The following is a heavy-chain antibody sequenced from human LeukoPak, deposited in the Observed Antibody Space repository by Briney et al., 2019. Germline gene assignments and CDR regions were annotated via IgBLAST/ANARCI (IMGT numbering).Heavy chain of an antibody. Sequence: PSETLSLTCAVSGGSLSSGGYFWGWIRQYPGKGLEWIGCISHSGTSYYNPSLKSRVTISVDTSRNQFSLELSSVTAADTAVYFCAREHRDGHNYSDFWGQGALVTVSS. CDR1: GGSLSSGGYF. D-gene: IGHD5-24*01. CDR2: ISHSGTS. J-gene: IGHJ4*02. V-gene: IGHV4-31*11. CDR3: AREHRDGHNYSDF.